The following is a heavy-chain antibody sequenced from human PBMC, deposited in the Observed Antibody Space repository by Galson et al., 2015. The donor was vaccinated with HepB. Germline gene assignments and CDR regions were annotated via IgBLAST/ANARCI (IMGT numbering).Heavy chain of an antibody. D-gene: IGHD6-13*01. V-gene: IGHV1-69*13. CDR3: ASGIAAAGTADY. CDR1: GGTFSSYA. Sequence: SVKVSCKASGGTFSSYAISWMRQAPGQGLEWMGGIIPIFGTANYAQKFQGRVTITADESTSTAYMELSSLRSEDTAVYYCASGIAAAGTADYWGQGTLVTVSS. CDR2: IIPIFGTA. J-gene: IGHJ4*02.